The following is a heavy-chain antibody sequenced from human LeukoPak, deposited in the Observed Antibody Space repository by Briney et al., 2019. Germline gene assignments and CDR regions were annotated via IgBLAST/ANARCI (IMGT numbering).Heavy chain of an antibody. V-gene: IGHV3-53*01. CDR2: IYSGGST. D-gene: IGHD3-10*01. J-gene: IGHJ4*02. Sequence: GGSLRLSCAASGCSVSSNYMTWVRQAPGKGLEWVSIIYSGGSTYYADSVEGRFTISRDNSKNTLYLQMNSLRVDDTAVYYCARAPSDSGTYTFDYWGQGTLVTVSS. CDR3: ARAPSDSGTYTFDY. CDR1: GCSVSSNY.